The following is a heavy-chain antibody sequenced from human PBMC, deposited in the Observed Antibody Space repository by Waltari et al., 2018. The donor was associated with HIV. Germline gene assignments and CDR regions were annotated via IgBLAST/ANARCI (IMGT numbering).Heavy chain of an antibody. CDR2: SNASGGT. CDR1: GGSINNYY. V-gene: IGHV4-4*07. J-gene: IGHJ4*02. D-gene: IGHD1-26*01. Sequence: QVQLQESGPGLVKPSETLSLTCIVSGGSINNYYWNWIRQPAGKGLEWLGRSNASGGTNYNPSLKSRVTMSVDTSKNQFSLKLTSVTAADTAVYFCARETSGPTWRLFDSWGQGTLVTVSS. CDR3: ARETSGPTWRLFDS.